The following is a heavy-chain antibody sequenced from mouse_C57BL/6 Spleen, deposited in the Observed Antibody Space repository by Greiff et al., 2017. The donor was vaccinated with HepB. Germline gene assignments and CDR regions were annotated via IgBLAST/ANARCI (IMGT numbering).Heavy chain of an antibody. J-gene: IGHJ2*01. D-gene: IGHD1-1*01. CDR3: ARHRSSHERLIDH. CDR1: GYTFTNYW. Sequence: QVQLKESGAELVRPGTSVKMSCKASGYTFTNYWIGWAKQRPGHGLEWIGDIYPGGGYTNYNEKFKGKATLTADKSSSTAYMQFSSLTSEDSAIYYCARHRSSHERLIDHWCQGTPPTVSS. V-gene: IGHV1-63*01. CDR2: IYPGGGYT.